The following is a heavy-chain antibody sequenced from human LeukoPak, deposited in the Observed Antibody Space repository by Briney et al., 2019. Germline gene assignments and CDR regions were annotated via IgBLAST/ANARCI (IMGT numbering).Heavy chain of an antibody. CDR3: AKARAGSSLYYYYAMDV. Sequence: GRSLRLSCAASGFIFSSYDMQGVRQAPGRGWEGGADISYDGRNKSSADHVKSRFTISRDNSKTPLYLKMNSLRAEHTAVYYCAKARAGSSLYYYYAMDVWGQGTTVTVSS. CDR2: ISYDGRNK. V-gene: IGHV3-30*18. J-gene: IGHJ6*02. CDR1: GFIFSSYD. D-gene: IGHD2-2*01.